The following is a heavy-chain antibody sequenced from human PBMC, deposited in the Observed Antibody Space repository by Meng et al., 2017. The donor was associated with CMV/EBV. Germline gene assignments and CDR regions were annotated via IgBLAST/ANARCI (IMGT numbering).Heavy chain of an antibody. CDR3: ARVGRYCNSTSCYHTYYYYGMDV. CDR1: GGSISSSSYY. D-gene: IGHD2-2*01. J-gene: IGHJ6*02. Sequence: GSLRLSCTVSGGSISSSSYYWGWIRQPPGKGLEWIGSIYYSGSTYYNPSLKSRVTISVDTSKNQFSLKLSSVTAADTAVYYCARVGRYCNSTSCYHTYYYYGMDVWGQGTTVTVSS. V-gene: IGHV4-39*07. CDR2: IYYSGST.